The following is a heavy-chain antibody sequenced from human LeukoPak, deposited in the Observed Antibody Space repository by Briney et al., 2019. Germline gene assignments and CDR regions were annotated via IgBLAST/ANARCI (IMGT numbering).Heavy chain of an antibody. Sequence: PGGSLRLSLAASGFTFSSYAMSWFRQAQGKGLDWVSAISGSGGSTYYADSVKGRFTISRDNSKNTLYLQMNSLRAEDTAVYYCAKDRDYGEPPVDYWGQGTLVTVSS. D-gene: IGHD4-17*01. J-gene: IGHJ4*02. V-gene: IGHV3-23*01. CDR2: ISGSGGST. CDR1: GFTFSSYA. CDR3: AKDRDYGEPPVDY.